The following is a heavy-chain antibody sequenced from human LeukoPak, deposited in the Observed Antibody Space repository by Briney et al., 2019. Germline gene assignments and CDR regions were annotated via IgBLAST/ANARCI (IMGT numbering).Heavy chain of an antibody. CDR3: ARGATAGRFSLRPTGAYYMDV. CDR1: GYIFTTYD. J-gene: IGHJ6*03. Sequence: ASVKVSCKASGYIFTTYDINWVRLAPGRGLEWMAWMNPNTGNTGFAQKFQGRVTVSRNTDISTAYMELNSLRSEDTAVYYCARGATAGRFSLRPTGAYYMDVWGKGTTVTVSS. V-gene: IGHV1-8*03. CDR2: MNPNTGNT. D-gene: IGHD6-13*01.